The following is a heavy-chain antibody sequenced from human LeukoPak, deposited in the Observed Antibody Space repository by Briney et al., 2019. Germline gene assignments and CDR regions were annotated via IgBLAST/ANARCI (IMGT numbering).Heavy chain of an antibody. V-gene: IGHV3-48*03. J-gene: IGHJ6*04. Sequence: PGGSLRLSCAASGFTFRSYEMNWVRQAPGKGLEWVSYISSSGSSGSIIYYADSVKGRFTISRDNAKNSLYLQMNSLRAEDTAVYYCAELGITMIGGVWGKGTTVTISS. D-gene: IGHD3-10*02. CDR2: ISSSGSSGSII. CDR3: AELGITMIGGV. CDR1: GFTFRSYE.